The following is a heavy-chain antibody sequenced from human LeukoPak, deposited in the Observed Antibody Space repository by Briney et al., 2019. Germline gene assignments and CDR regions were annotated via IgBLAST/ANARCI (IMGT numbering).Heavy chain of an antibody. D-gene: IGHD4-17*01. Sequence: GSLRLSCAASGFTFSNYWMSWIRQPPGKGLEWIGEINHSGSTNYNPSLKSRVTISVDTSKNQFSLKLSSVTAADTAVYYCARHDYGDSLFDYWGQGTLVTVSS. CDR2: INHSGST. V-gene: IGHV4-34*01. CDR3: ARHDYGDSLFDY. CDR1: GFTFSNYW. J-gene: IGHJ4*02.